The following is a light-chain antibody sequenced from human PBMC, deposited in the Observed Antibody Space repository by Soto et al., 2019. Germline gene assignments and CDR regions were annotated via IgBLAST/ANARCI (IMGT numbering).Light chain of an antibody. CDR3: QQYVSSPWA. CDR1: QIVTNSF. Sequence: EIVLAQSPGTLSLSPGERATLSFMAVQIVTNSFLAWYQQKPGQAPRLLIYGASRRATGIPDRFTGSGSGTDFTLTISRLEPEDFAVYYCQQYVSSPWAFGQGTKVDI. V-gene: IGKV3-20*01. CDR2: GAS. J-gene: IGKJ1*01.